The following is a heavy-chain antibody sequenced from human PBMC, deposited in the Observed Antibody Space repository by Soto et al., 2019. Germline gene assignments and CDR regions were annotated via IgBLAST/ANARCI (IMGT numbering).Heavy chain of an antibody. CDR3: AIADYGDPDY. D-gene: IGHD4-17*01. Sequence: QVQLVQSGAEVKKPGASVKVSCKASGSTFPSSTVSWVRQAPGQGLEWMGWINAHNGNTKYAQKFQGRLTMTTDTSPGTGYMELRSLRSDDTAIYFCAIADYGDPDYWGQGTLVTVSS. V-gene: IGHV1-18*01. J-gene: IGHJ4*02. CDR2: INAHNGNT. CDR1: GSTFPSST.